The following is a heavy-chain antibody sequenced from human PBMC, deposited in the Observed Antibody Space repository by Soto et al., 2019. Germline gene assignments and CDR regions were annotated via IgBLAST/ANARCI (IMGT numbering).Heavy chain of an antibody. CDR2: INAGNGNT. CDR1: GYTFTSYA. Sequence: ASVKVSCKASGYTFTSYAMHWVRQAPGQRLEWMGWINAGNGNTKYSQKFQGRVTITRDTSASTAYMELSSLRSEDTAVYYCARVGHYYYGMDVWGQGTTVTVSS. J-gene: IGHJ6*02. V-gene: IGHV1-3*01. CDR3: ARVGHYYYGMDV.